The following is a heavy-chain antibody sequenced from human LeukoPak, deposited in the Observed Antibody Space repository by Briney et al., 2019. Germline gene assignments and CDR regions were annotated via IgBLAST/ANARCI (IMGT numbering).Heavy chain of an antibody. CDR3: AKGNLRGPPPIIDY. CDR1: EFTFRTYG. J-gene: IGHJ4*02. D-gene: IGHD5/OR15-5a*01. V-gene: IGHV3-30*18. CDR2: ISYDGSYK. Sequence: GRSLRLSCAASEFTFRTYGMHWVRQAPGKGLEWVAVISYDGSYKFYADSVKGRFTISRDNSKSTLYLQMNSLRAEDTAVYYCAKGNLRGPPPIIDYWGQGTLVTVSS.